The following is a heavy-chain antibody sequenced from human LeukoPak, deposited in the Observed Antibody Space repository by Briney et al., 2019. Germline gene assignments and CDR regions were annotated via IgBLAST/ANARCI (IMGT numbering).Heavy chain of an antibody. CDR1: GFTFSSYA. V-gene: IGHV3-30-3*01. D-gene: IGHD2-2*01. Sequence: PGGSPRLSCAASGFTFSSYAMHWVRQAPGKGLEWVAVISYDGSNKYYADSVKGRFTISRDNSKNTLYLQINSLRAEDTAVYYCARDHCSSTSCYPAPLIDYWGQGTLVTVSS. CDR2: ISYDGSNK. CDR3: ARDHCSSTSCYPAPLIDY. J-gene: IGHJ4*02.